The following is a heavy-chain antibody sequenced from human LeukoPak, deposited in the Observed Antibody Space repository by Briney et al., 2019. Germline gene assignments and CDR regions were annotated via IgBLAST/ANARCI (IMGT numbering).Heavy chain of an antibody. D-gene: IGHD6-25*01. CDR1: GYTFTSYG. Sequence: ASVKVSCKASGYTFTSYGISWVRQAPGQGLEWMGWISAYNGNTNYAQKHQGRVTMTTDTSTSTAYMELRSLRSDDTAVYYCARGGGFDDPNCFYGMDVWGKGTTVTVSS. CDR2: ISAYNGNT. J-gene: IGHJ6*04. CDR3: ARGGGFDDPNCFYGMDV. V-gene: IGHV1-18*04.